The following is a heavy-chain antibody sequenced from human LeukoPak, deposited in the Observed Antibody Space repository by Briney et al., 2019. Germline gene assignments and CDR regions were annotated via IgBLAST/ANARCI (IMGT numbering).Heavy chain of an antibody. CDR1: GFTFSSYW. J-gene: IGHJ4*02. D-gene: IGHD3-22*01. CDR3: AGDRDYYDSSGYLFDY. CDR2: IKQDGSEK. V-gene: IGHV3-7*01. Sequence: GGSLRLSCAASGFTFSSYWMSWVRQAPGKGLEWVANIKQDGSEKYYVDSVKGRFTISRDNAKNSLYLQMNSLRAEDTAVYYCAGDRDYYDSSGYLFDYWGQGTLVTVSS.